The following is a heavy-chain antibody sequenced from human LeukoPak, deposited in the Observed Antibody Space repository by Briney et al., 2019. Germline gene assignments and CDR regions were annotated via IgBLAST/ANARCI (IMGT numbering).Heavy chain of an antibody. Sequence: ASVKVSCKASGYTFTSYIISWVRQAPGQGLEWMGWVNAYNGNTDYAQRVQGRVTMTTDTSTSTAYMEVRSLRSDDTAVYYCARDRHIAAAVYYYYMDVWGKGTPVTVSS. CDR3: ARDRHIAAAVYYYYMDV. D-gene: IGHD6-13*01. V-gene: IGHV1-18*01. J-gene: IGHJ6*03. CDR1: GYTFTSYI. CDR2: VNAYNGNT.